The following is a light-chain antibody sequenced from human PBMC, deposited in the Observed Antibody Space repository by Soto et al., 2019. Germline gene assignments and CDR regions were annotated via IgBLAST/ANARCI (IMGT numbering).Light chain of an antibody. CDR1: SSDVGSYNF. CDR3: CLYAGSSTLV. Sequence: QSVLTQPASVSGSPGQSITISCTGTSSDVGSYNFVSWYQHHPGKAPKLMIYEGSKRPSGVSYRFSGSKSGNTASLTISGLQAEDEADYYCCLYAGSSTLVFGGGTKLTVL. V-gene: IGLV2-23*01. CDR2: EGS. J-gene: IGLJ2*01.